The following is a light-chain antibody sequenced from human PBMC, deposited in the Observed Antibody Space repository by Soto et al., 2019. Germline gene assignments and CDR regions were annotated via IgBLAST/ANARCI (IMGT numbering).Light chain of an antibody. Sequence: DLQLTQSPSFLSASVGDRVTITCRASQGISSYLAWYQQKPGKAPKLLIYAASTLQSGVPSRFSGSGSGTEFTLTISSLQPEDFETYYCQQLNSYPFLTFGGGTKVEIK. J-gene: IGKJ4*01. V-gene: IGKV1-9*01. CDR1: QGISSY. CDR2: AAS. CDR3: QQLNSYPFLT.